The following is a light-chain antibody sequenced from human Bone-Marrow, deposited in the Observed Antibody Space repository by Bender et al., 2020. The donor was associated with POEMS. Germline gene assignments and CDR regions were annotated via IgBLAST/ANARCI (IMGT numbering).Light chain of an antibody. V-gene: IGLV3-21*02. Sequence: SYVLTQPPSVSVAPGQTASITCGGNNIGSKSVHWYQQKPGLAPVLVVYDDSDRPSGIPERFSGSNSGNTATLTISRVEAGDEADYYCQVFDGSRDHQGVFGGGTDLTVL. CDR2: DDS. J-gene: IGLJ3*02. CDR1: NIGSKS. CDR3: QVFDGSRDHQGV.